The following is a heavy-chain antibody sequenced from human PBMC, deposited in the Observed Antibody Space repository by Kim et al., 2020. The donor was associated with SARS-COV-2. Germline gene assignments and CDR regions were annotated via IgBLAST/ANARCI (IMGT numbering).Heavy chain of an antibody. CDR1: GGSFSGYY. Sequence: SETLSLTCAVYGGSFSGYYWSWIRQPPGKGLEWIGEINHSGSTNYNPSLKSRVTISVDTSKNQFSLKLSSVTAADTAVYYCARVTYYGSGSAPWGQGTLVTVSS. CDR3: ARVTYYGSGSAP. D-gene: IGHD3-10*01. V-gene: IGHV4-34*01. CDR2: INHSGST. J-gene: IGHJ5*02.